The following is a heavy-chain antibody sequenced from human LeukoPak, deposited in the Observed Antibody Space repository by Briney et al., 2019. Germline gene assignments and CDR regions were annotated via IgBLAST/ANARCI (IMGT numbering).Heavy chain of an antibody. V-gene: IGHV1-18*04. CDR1: GYTFTSYG. D-gene: IGHD2-21*02. J-gene: IGHJ4*02. Sequence: ASVKVSCKASGYTFTSYGISWVRQAPGQGLEWMGWISAYNGSTNYAQKLQGRVTMTTDTSTSTAYMELRSLRSDDTAVYYCARGPYCGGDCYPGFDYWGQGTLVTVSS. CDR2: ISAYNGST. CDR3: ARGPYCGGDCYPGFDY.